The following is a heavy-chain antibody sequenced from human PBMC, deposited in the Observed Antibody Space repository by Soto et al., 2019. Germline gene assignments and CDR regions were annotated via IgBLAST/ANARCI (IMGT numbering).Heavy chain of an antibody. D-gene: IGHD3-22*01. J-gene: IGHJ5*02. Sequence: GESLKISCRTSGYRFTTYWIAWVRQMPGKGLEWMGIIFPSDSDTRYSPSFQGQVTISADRSTSTVFLQWASLKASDTAVYFCARKDKSGYFNWFDPWGQGTLVTVSS. CDR1: GYRFTTYW. V-gene: IGHV5-51*01. CDR2: IFPSDSDT. CDR3: ARKDKSGYFNWFDP.